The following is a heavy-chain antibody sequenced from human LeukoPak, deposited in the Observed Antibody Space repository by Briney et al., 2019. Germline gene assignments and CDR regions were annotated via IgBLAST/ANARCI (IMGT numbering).Heavy chain of an antibody. J-gene: IGHJ4*02. CDR1: GYTLTELS. CDR3: ATVFTALTPASFGPTRFAREYYFDY. D-gene: IGHD3-16*01. Sequence: ASVKVSCKVSGYTLTELSMHWVRQAPGKGLEWMGGFDPEDGETIYAQKFQGRVTMTEDTSTDTAYMELSSLGSEDTAVYYCATVFTALTPASFGPTRFAREYYFDYWGQGTLVTVSS. CDR2: FDPEDGET. V-gene: IGHV1-24*01.